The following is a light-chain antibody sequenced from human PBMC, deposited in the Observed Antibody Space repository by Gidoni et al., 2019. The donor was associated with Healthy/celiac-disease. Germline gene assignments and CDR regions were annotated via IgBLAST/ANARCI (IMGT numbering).Light chain of an antibody. Sequence: DIQMPQSPSSLSASVGDRVTITCRASQSISSYLNWYQQKPGKAHKLLIYAASSLQSGVPSRFSGSGSETDFTLTISSLQPEDFATYYCQQSYSTTFGQGTKLEIK. CDR1: QSISSY. V-gene: IGKV1-39*01. CDR2: AAS. CDR3: QQSYSTT. J-gene: IGKJ2*01.